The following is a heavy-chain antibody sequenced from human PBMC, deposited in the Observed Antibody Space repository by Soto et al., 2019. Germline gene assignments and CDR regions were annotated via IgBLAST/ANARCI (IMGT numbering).Heavy chain of an antibody. D-gene: IGHD2-2*01. J-gene: IGHJ6*02. Sequence: QVQLAESGGDLVKPGGSLRLSCVVSGFTLSDYYMTWIRQAPGKGLEWVSYISISGNYTNYADSVKGRFTISRDSTNNSLYLQMNSLRAEDTAVYYCARLHQDHYYTMDVWGQGTTVTGSS. CDR3: ARLHQDHYYTMDV. CDR2: ISISGNYT. CDR1: GFTLSDYY. V-gene: IGHV3-11*05.